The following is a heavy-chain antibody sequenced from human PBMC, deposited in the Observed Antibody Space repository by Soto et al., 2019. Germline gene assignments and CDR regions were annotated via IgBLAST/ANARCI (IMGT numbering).Heavy chain of an antibody. CDR3: ATTPTILYGMDV. Sequence: SLPCTVCGGSISRCYWRWIRQPPGKGPELIGHIHYSGSTNYNLSAKRRATISVDTSKMLIALKLSTVTAADTAVYYCATTPTILYGMDVWAQGTTVTVSS. D-gene: IGHD3-9*01. V-gene: IGHV4-59*01. CDR1: GGSISRCY. J-gene: IGHJ6*01. CDR2: IHYSGST.